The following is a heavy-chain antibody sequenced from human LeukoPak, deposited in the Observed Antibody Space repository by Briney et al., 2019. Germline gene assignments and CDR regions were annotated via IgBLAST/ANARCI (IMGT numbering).Heavy chain of an antibody. V-gene: IGHV3-33*01. D-gene: IGHD1-26*01. CDR2: IWSDGINK. CDR3: ARDKGSWPFDY. Sequence: GGSLRLSCAASGFTFSSYGMHWVRQAPGKGLEWVAVIWSDGINKYYADSVKGRFTISRDNSKNTLYLQMNSLRAEDTAVYYCARDKGSWPFDYWGQGNLVTVSS. CDR1: GFTFSSYG. J-gene: IGHJ4*02.